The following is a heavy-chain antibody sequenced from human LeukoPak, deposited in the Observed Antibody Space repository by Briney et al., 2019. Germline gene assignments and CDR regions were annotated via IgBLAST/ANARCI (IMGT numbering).Heavy chain of an antibody. CDR2: ISYDGSNT. Sequence: GGSLRLSCAASGFTFSTYAMHWVRQAPGKGLDWVAVISYDGSNTYYADSVKGRFTISRDNSKNTLYLQMNSLRAEDTAVYYCARETYGDAFDYWGQGTLVTVSS. CDR3: ARETYGDAFDY. V-gene: IGHV3-30*04. CDR1: GFTFSTYA. J-gene: IGHJ4*02. D-gene: IGHD4-17*01.